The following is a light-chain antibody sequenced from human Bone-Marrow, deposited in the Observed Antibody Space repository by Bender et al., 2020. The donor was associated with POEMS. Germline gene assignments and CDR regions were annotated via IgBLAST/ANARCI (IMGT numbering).Light chain of an antibody. CDR3: CSSAGSAMI. CDR2: EVL. Sequence: QSALTQPASVSGSPEQTITISCAGTSSDIGSNNFVSWYQQHPDKAPKLIIFEVLKRPTSISSRFSGSKSANTASLTISRLQAEDEADYYCCSSAGSAMIFGGGTKVTVL. CDR1: SSDIGSNNF. V-gene: IGLV2-23*02. J-gene: IGLJ2*01.